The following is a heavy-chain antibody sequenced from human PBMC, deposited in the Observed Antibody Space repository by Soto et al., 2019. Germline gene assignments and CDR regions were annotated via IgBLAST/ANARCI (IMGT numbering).Heavy chain of an antibody. Sequence: GGSLRLSCAASGFTFSSYAMHWVRQAPGKGLEWVSVIYSGGSTYYADSVKGRFTISRDNSKNTLYLQMNSLRAEDTAVYYCARSLLMLAVFDYWGQGTLVTAPQ. CDR2: IYSGGST. CDR3: ARSLLMLAVFDY. CDR1: GFTFSSYA. D-gene: IGHD2-15*01. V-gene: IGHV3-66*01. J-gene: IGHJ4*02.